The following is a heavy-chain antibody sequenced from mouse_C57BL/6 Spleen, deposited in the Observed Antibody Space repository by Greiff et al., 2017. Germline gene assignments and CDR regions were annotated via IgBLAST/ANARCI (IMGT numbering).Heavy chain of an antibody. CDR1: GYTFTGYW. Sequence: VQLQQSGAELMKPGASVKLSCKATGYTFTGYWIEWVKQRPGHGLEWIGEILPGSGSTNYNEKFKGKATFTADTSSNTAYMQLSSLTTEDSAIYDCARKGGRNYYGGSYGYFDYWGQGTTLTVSS. D-gene: IGHD1-1*01. CDR3: ARKGGRNYYGGSYGYFDY. V-gene: IGHV1-9*01. J-gene: IGHJ2*01. CDR2: ILPGSGST.